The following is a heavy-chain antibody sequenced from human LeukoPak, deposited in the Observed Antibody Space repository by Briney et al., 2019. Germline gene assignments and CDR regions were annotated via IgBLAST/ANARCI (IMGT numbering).Heavy chain of an antibody. D-gene: IGHD3-22*01. CDR1: GFSFGSYA. Sequence: GGSLILCCAASGFSFGSYAMHWVRQAPGKGLEWVAVISYDGSNKYYADSVKGRFTISRDNSKNTLYLQMNSLRADDTAVYYCARSGYYYDSSGYSRVMDYWGQGTLVTVSS. J-gene: IGHJ4*02. CDR3: ARSGYYYDSSGYSRVMDY. CDR2: ISYDGSNK. V-gene: IGHV3-30-3*01.